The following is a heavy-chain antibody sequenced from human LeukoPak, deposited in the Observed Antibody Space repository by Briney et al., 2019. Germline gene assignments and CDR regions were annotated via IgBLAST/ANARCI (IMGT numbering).Heavy chain of an antibody. CDR3: PRLQSSSSHTPFDY. V-gene: IGHV3-66*01. CDR2: IYSGGST. CDR1: AFTVSCNY. J-gene: IGHJ4*02. Sequence: GGSLRLSYGASAFTVSCNYMGLVRQAPGKGLEWVSVIYSGGSTYYTDSVKGRFTFSRDNSKNTLYLQMNTLRADDTAVYYCPRLQSSSSHTPFDYWGQGTLVTVSS. D-gene: IGHD6-6*01.